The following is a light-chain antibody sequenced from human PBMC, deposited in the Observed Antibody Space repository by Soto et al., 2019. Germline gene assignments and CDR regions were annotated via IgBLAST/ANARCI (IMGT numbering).Light chain of an antibody. V-gene: IGKV1-5*01. CDR1: QSISDS. CDR2: DAS. J-gene: IGKJ1*01. CDR3: QQSYSNLWT. Sequence: DIQMTQSPSTLSTSIGDRVTITCRASQSISDSLAWYQQKPGKAPFLLISDASNLERGVQSRFSGSGSGTEFTLTISSMQPDDFAIYYCQQSYSNLWTVGKGTKVDIK.